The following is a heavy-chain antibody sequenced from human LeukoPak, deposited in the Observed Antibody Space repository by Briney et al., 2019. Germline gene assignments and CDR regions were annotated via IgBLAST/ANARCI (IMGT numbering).Heavy chain of an antibody. CDR2: INPSGGST. J-gene: IGHJ4*02. Sequence: ASVKVSCKASGYTFTSYYMHWVRQAPGQGLEWMGIINPSGGSTSYAQKFQGRVTMTRDTSTSSVYMELSSLRSEDTAVYYCAKNSGRDGKNDYFDYWGQGTLVTVSS. CDR3: AKNSGRDGKNDYFDY. D-gene: IGHD5-24*01. CDR1: GYTFTSYY. V-gene: IGHV1-46*01.